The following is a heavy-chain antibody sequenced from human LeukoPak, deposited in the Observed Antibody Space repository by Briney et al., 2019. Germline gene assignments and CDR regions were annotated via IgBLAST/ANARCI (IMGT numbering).Heavy chain of an antibody. CDR3: ARGRLVTMARPSAID. Sequence: PGGSLRLSCAASGFTFSDYYMSWIRQAPGKGLEWVSYISSSGSTIYYADSVKGRFTISRDNAKNSLYLQMNSLRAEDTAVYYCARGRLVTMARPSAIDWGQGTLVTVSS. J-gene: IGHJ4*02. CDR2: ISSSGSTI. CDR1: GFTFSDYY. V-gene: IGHV3-11*01. D-gene: IGHD3-10*01.